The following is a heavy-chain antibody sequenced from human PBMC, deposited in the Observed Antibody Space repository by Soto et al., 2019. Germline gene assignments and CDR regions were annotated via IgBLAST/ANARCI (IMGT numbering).Heavy chain of an antibody. CDR3: AKDGYDFWETPTIDY. Sequence: QVQLVESGGGVVQPGRSLRLSCAASGFTFSSYGMHWVRQAPGKGLEWVAVISYDGSNKYYADSVKGRFTISRDNSKNTLYLQMNRLRAEDTAVYYCAKDGYDFWETPTIDYWGQGTLVTVSS. V-gene: IGHV3-30*18. D-gene: IGHD3-3*01. CDR2: ISYDGSNK. J-gene: IGHJ4*02. CDR1: GFTFSSYG.